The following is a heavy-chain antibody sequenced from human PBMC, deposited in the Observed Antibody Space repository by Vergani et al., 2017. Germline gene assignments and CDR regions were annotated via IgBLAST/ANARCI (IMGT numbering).Heavy chain of an antibody. Sequence: VQLVESGGGLLQPGGSLRLSCAASGFTVSSNYMSWVRQAPGKGLEWVSVIYSRGSTYYADSVEGRVTISRDNSKNTLYLQMNSLRAEDTAVYYCARETFSGSYSAFDIWGQGTMVTVSS. CDR3: ARETFSGSYSAFDI. CDR2: IYSRGST. V-gene: IGHV3-53*01. D-gene: IGHD1-26*01. J-gene: IGHJ3*02. CDR1: GFTVSSNY.